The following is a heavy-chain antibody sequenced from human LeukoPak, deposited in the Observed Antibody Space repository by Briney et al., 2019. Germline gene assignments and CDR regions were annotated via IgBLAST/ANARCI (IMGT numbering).Heavy chain of an antibody. CDR1: GYTFTGYY. J-gene: IGHJ4*02. CDR3: ARDDGGSYPFDY. D-gene: IGHD1-26*01. Sequence: ASVKVSCKASGYTFTGYYMHWARQAPGQGLEWMGWINPSSGGTNYAQKFQGRVTMTRDTSISTAYMELSRLRSDDTAVYYCARDDGGSYPFDYWGQGTLVTVSS. CDR2: INPSSGGT. V-gene: IGHV1-2*02.